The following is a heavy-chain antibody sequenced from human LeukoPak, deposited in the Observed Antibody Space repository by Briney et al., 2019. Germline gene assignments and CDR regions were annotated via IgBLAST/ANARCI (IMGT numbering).Heavy chain of an antibody. J-gene: IGHJ4*02. CDR2: IYYSGST. D-gene: IGHD5-18*01. CDR1: GGSVSSGSYY. CDR3: AKLTPLDSWIQLWSTPKYYFDY. V-gene: IGHV4-39*01. Sequence: PSETLSLTCTVSGGSVSSGSYYWSWIRQPPGKGLEWIGSIYYSGSTYYNPSLKSRVTISVDTSKNQFSLKLSSVTAADTAVYYCAKLTPLDSWIQLWSTPKYYFDYWGQGTLVTVSS.